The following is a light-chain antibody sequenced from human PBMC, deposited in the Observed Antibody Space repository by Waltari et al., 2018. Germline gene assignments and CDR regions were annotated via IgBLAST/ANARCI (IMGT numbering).Light chain of an antibody. J-gene: IGLJ2*01. CDR3: QSYDISLSGSL. V-gene: IGLV1-40*01. CDR1: SSNIGGGYD. Sequence: QSVLTQPPSVSGAPGQRVTISCTGSSSNIGGGYDVQWYQQLPGTAPKLLIYNNNNRPSGVPYRFSGSKSGTSASLAITGLQAEDEADYYCQSYDISLSGSLFGGGTKLTVL. CDR2: NNN.